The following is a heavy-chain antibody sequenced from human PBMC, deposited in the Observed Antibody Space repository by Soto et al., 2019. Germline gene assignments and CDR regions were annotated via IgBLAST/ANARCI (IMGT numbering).Heavy chain of an antibody. Sequence: VASVKVSCKASGYTFTSYYMHWVRQAPGQGLEWMGIINPSGGSTSYAQKFQGRVTMTRDTSTSTVYMELSSLRSEDTAVYYCARDSLRLGARTIFGVVIPYYYGMDVWGQGTTVTVS. CDR2: INPSGGST. J-gene: IGHJ6*02. CDR3: ARDSLRLGARTIFGVVIPYYYGMDV. V-gene: IGHV1-46*01. CDR1: GYTFTSYY. D-gene: IGHD3-3*01.